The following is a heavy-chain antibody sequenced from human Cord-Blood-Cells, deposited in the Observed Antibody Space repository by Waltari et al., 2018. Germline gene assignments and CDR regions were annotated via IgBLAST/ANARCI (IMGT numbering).Heavy chain of an antibody. CDR1: GYTFTSYG. J-gene: IGHJ1*01. CDR3: ARDPRYCSSASCYTEYFQH. D-gene: IGHD2-2*02. CDR2: ISAYNGNT. V-gene: IGHV1-18*04. Sequence: QVQLVQSGAEVKKPGASVKVSCKASGYTFTSYGISWVRQAPGQGLEWMGWISAYNGNTNYAQKLQGRVTMTTDTSTSTAYMELRSLRSDDTAVYYCARDPRYCSSASCYTEYFQHWGQGTLVTVSS.